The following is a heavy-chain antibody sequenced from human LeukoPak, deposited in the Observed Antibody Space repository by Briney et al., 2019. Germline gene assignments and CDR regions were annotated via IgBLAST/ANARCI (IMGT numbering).Heavy chain of an antibody. D-gene: IGHD2-15*01. J-gene: IGHJ4*02. Sequence: GGSLSLSCAASGFTFSSYSMNWVRQAPGKGLEWVSSISSSSSYIYYADSVKGRFTISRDNAKNSLYLQMNSLRAEDTAVYYCARGVPFGITPLYYFDYWGQGTLVTVSS. V-gene: IGHV3-21*01. CDR2: ISSSSSYI. CDR3: ARGVPFGITPLYYFDY. CDR1: GFTFSSYS.